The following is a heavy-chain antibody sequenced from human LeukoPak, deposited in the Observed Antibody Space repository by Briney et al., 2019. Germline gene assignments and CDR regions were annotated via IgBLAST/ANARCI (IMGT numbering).Heavy chain of an antibody. CDR2: IYYSGST. Sequence: SETLSLTCTVSGGSISSGGYYWSWIRQHPGKGLEWIGYIYYSGSTYYNPSLKSRVTISADTSKNQFSLKLSSVTAADTAVYYCASGRGPTYYYDSSGYYSWGQGTLVPVSS. D-gene: IGHD3-22*01. J-gene: IGHJ4*02. CDR3: ASGRGPTYYYDSSGYYS. CDR1: GGSISSGGYY. V-gene: IGHV4-31*03.